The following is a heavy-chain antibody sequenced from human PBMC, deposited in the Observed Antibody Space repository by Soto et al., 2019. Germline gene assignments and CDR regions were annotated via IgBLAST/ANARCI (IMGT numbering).Heavy chain of an antibody. Sequence: SETLSLTCAVYGGSFSGYYWSWIRQPPGKGLEWIGEINHSGSTNYNPSLKSRVTISVDTSKNQFSLKLSSVTAADTAVYYCARGRRKIGVLRYFDWPYDYWGQGTLVTVS. D-gene: IGHD3-9*01. J-gene: IGHJ4*02. CDR3: ARGRRKIGVLRYFDWPYDY. V-gene: IGHV4-34*01. CDR2: INHSGST. CDR1: GGSFSGYY.